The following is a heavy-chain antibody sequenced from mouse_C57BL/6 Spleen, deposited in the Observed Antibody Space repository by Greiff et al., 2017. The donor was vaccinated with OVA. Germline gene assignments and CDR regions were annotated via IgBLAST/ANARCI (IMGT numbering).Heavy chain of an antibody. D-gene: IGHD2-13*01. Sequence: VQLKQSGPELVKPGASVKIPCKASGYTFTDYNMDWVKQSHGKSLEWIGDINPNNGGTIYNQKFKGKATLTVDKSSSTAYMELRSLTSEDTAVYYCAREGDQGDYYAMDYWGQGTSVTVSS. CDR2: INPNNGGT. CDR1: GYTFTDYN. V-gene: IGHV1-18*01. J-gene: IGHJ4*01. CDR3: AREGDQGDYYAMDY.